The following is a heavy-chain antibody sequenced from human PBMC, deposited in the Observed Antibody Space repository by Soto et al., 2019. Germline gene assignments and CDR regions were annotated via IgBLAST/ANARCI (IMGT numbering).Heavy chain of an antibody. J-gene: IGHJ4*02. V-gene: IGHV3-30*18. D-gene: IGHD6-19*01. CDR3: AKGTLGGWSFLYFDY. Sequence: QVQLVESGGGVVQPGRSLRLSCAASGFTFSSYGMHWVRQAPGKGLEWVAVISYDGSNKYYADSVKGRFTISRDNSKNTLYLQMNSLRAEDTAVYYCAKGTLGGWSFLYFDYWGQGTLVTVSS. CDR2: ISYDGSNK. CDR1: GFTFSSYG.